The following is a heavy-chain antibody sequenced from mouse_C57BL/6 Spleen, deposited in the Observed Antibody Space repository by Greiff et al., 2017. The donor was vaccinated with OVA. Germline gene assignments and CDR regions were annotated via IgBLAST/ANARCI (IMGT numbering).Heavy chain of an antibody. D-gene: IGHD2-3*01. CDR2: INPNNGGT. CDR1: GYTFTDYY. CDR3: ARSDGYTWFAY. Sequence: VQLQQSGPELVKPGASVKISCKASGYTFTDYYMNWVKQSPGKSLEWIGDINPNNGGTSYNQKFKGKATLTVDKSSSTAYMELRSLTSEDSAVYYCARSDGYTWFAYWGQGTLVTVSA. V-gene: IGHV1-26*01. J-gene: IGHJ3*01.